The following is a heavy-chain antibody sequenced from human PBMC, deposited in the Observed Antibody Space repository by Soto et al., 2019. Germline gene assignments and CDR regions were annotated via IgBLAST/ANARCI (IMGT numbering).Heavy chain of an antibody. Sequence: ASVKVSCKASGYTFTGYYMHWVRQAPGQGLEWMGWINPNSGGTNYAQKFQGWVTMTRDTSISTAYMELSRLRSDDTAVYYCARELRYFDWLLSPYYYYYYGMDVWGQGTTVTVS. D-gene: IGHD3-9*01. CDR1: GYTFTGYY. V-gene: IGHV1-2*04. J-gene: IGHJ6*02. CDR3: ARELRYFDWLLSPYYYYYYGMDV. CDR2: INPNSGGT.